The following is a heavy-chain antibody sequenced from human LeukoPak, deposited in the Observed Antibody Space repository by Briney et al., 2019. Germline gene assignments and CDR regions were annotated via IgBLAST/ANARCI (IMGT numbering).Heavy chain of an antibody. J-gene: IGHJ5*02. Sequence: ASVKVSCTASGYTFGTYGISWVRQAPGQGLEYMGWISTYNGDTNYAQNLQGRVTMTTDTSTSTAYMELRSLRSDDTAVYYCAREPSRRDDPWGQGTLSSSPQ. D-gene: IGHD2-2*01. CDR2: ISTYNGDT. CDR1: GYTFGTYG. CDR3: AREPSRRDDP. V-gene: IGHV1-18*01.